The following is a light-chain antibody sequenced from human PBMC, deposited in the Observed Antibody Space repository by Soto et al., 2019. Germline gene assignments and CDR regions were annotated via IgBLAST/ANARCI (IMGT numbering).Light chain of an antibody. CDR3: SSYASGSTYV. V-gene: IGLV2-14*01. CDR2: DVT. J-gene: IGLJ1*01. CDR1: NSDVGGYNY. Sequence: QSALTQPASVSGSPGQSIAISCTGTNSDVGGYNYVSWYQQHPGKAPKLMIYDVTKRPSGLSDRFSGSKSGNTASLTISELQAEDEADYYCSSYASGSTYVFGTGTKLTVL.